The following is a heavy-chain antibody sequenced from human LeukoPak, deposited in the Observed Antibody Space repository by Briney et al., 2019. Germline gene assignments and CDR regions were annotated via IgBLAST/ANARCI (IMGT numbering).Heavy chain of an antibody. CDR3: ARDPSNDYVWGSYRS. CDR1: GGSISSGGYY. CDR2: IYYSGST. V-gene: IGHV4-31*03. D-gene: IGHD3-16*02. Sequence: SETLSLTCTVSGGSISSGGYYWSWIRQHPGKGLEWIGYIYYSGSTYYNPSLKSRVTISVDTSKNQFSLKLSSVTAADTAVYYCARDPSNDYVWGSYRSWGQGTLVTVSS. J-gene: IGHJ5*02.